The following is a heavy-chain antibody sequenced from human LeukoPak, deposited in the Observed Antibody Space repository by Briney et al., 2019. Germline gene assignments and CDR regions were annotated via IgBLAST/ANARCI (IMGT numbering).Heavy chain of an antibody. V-gene: IGHV4-59*01. J-gene: IGHJ5*02. Sequence: SETLSLTCTVSGGSISSYYWSWIRQPPGKGLEWIGYIYHSGSTNYNPSLKSRVTISVDTSKNQFSLKLSSVTAADTAVYYCARDTQDSYGFHWFDPWGQGTLVTVSS. CDR2: IYHSGST. CDR3: ARDTQDSYGFHWFDP. D-gene: IGHD5-18*01. CDR1: GGSISSYY.